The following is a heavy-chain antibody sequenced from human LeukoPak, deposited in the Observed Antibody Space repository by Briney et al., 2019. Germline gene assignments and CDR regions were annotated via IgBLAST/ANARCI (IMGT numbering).Heavy chain of an antibody. CDR2: ISGSGGST. J-gene: IGHJ4*02. D-gene: IGHD5-18*01. V-gene: IGHV3-23*01. CDR3: AKGITWIQLWLADY. CDR1: GFTFSSYA. Sequence: PGGSLRLSCAASGFTFSSYAMSWFRQAPGKGLEWVSAISGSGGSTYYADSVRGRFTISRDNSKDTLYLQMNSLRAEDTAIYYCAKGITWIQLWLADYWGQGTLVTVSS.